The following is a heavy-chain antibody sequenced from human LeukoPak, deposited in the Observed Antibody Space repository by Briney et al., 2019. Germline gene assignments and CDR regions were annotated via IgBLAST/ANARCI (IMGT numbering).Heavy chain of an antibody. CDR2: INHSGST. D-gene: IGHD3-22*01. Sequence: SETLSLTCTVSGDSINSLDLWSWVRQPPGKGLEWIGEINHSGSTNYNPSLKSRVTISVDTSKNQFSLKLSSVTATDTAVYYCARDKGDYDTSGSLFVFGGQGTLVTVSS. J-gene: IGHJ4*02. CDR3: ARDKGDYDTSGSLFVF. CDR1: GDSINSLDL. V-gene: IGHV4-4*02.